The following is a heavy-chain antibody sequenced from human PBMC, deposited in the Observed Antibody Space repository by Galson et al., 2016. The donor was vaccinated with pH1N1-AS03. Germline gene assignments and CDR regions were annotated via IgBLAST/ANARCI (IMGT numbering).Heavy chain of an antibody. CDR1: GGTLNHYA. Sequence: SVKVSCKASGGTLNHYAINWVRQAPGQGLEWMGGSSPIFGSANHAQKFQGRVTITADIFTNTVYMELSSLRSEATAVYYCARGLTYHFGSGSVFWGQGTLVTVSS. J-gene: IGHJ4*02. D-gene: IGHD3-10*01. CDR3: ARGLTYHFGSGSVF. V-gene: IGHV1-69*06. CDR2: SSPIFGSA.